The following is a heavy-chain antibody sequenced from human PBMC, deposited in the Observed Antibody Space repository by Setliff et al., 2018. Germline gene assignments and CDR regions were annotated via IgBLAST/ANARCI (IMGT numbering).Heavy chain of an antibody. CDR3: ARINFYVSSGYYYAPEL. CDR2: INNYNFNT. D-gene: IGHD3-22*01. J-gene: IGHJ4*02. Sequence: SEKVSCKSSGFTFTDYGITWVRQVPGQGLEWMGWINNYNFNTQYAQKFQGRVTVTTDTSTTTAYMELRSLRADDTAVDYWARINFYVSSGYYYAPELWGQGTTVTVSS. CDR1: GFTFTDYG. V-gene: IGHV1-18*01.